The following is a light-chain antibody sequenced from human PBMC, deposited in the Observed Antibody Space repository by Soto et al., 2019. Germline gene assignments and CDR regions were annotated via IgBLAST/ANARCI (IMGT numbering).Light chain of an antibody. V-gene: IGKV3-15*01. CDR3: QQYSEWPRT. Sequence: EIVMTQSPATLSVSPGDGATLSCRASQSIINNLAWYQQKPGQAPRFLIYGASTRAAGIPARFSGSGSGTDFTLTISSLQSEDLAVYYCQQYSEWPRTFGPGTKVEMK. CDR1: QSIINN. J-gene: IGKJ1*01. CDR2: GAS.